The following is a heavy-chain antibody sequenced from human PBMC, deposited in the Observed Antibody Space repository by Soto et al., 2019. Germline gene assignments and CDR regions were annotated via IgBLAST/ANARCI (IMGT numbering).Heavy chain of an antibody. V-gene: IGHV3-33*01. CDR1: GFTFSSYG. CDR2: IWYNGSNK. CDR3: ARDPRAYSIPGDWFDP. Sequence: PGGSLRLSCAASGFTFSSYGMHWVRQAPGKGLEWVAVIWYNGSNKYYADSVKGRFTISRDNSKNTLYLQMNSLRAEDTAVYYCARDPRAYSIPGDWFDPWGQGTLVTVSS. D-gene: IGHD6-13*01. J-gene: IGHJ5*02.